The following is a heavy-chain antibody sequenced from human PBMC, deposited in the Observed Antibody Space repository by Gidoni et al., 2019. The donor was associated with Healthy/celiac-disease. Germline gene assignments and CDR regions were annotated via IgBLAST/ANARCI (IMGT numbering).Heavy chain of an antibody. V-gene: IGHV5-51*01. Sequence: EVQLVQSGAEVKHPGESLKISCKGSGYSFTSYWIGWVRQMPGKCLEWMGIIYPGDSDTRDSPFFQGQVTISADKSISTAYLQWSSLKASDTAMYYCARHYYDSSGDLGIQNWFDPWGQGTLVTVSS. J-gene: IGHJ5*02. CDR3: ARHYYDSSGDLGIQNWFDP. CDR1: GYSFTSYW. D-gene: IGHD3-22*01. CDR2: IYPGDSDT.